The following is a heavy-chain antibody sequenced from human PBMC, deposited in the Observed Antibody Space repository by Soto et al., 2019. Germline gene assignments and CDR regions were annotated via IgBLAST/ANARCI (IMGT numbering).Heavy chain of an antibody. CDR1: GFTFNTYA. J-gene: IGHJ4*02. Sequence: GGSLRLSCVASGFTFNTYAMSWVRQAPGMGLEWVSFVSGGSTYIYYADSVKGRFTISRDNSKNTLYLQMNTLRVEDTAVYYCAKGAASAWFTGAAHYFDHWGQGSQVTVSS. D-gene: IGHD6-19*01. CDR2: VSGGSTYI. CDR3: AKGAASAWFTGAAHYFDH. V-gene: IGHV3-23*01.